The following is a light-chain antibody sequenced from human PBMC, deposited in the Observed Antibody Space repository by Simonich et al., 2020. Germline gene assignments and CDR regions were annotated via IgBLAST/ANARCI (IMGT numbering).Light chain of an antibody. Sequence: DIVMTQSPDSLAVSLGERATINCKSSQSVLYSSNNKNYLAWYQQKPGQPPKLLIYLAATRESGVPDRFSGNGSGTDFTLTISSLQAEDVAVYYCQQYYSTPTFGQGTKVEIK. CDR3: QQYYSTPT. J-gene: IGKJ1*01. CDR1: QSVLYSSNNKNY. V-gene: IGKV4-1*01. CDR2: LAA.